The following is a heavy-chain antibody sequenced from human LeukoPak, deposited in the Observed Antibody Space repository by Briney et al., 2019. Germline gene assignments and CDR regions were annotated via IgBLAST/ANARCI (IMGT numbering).Heavy chain of an antibody. Sequence: GGSLRLSCAVSGFTFSDYSMNWVRQVPGKGLEWISYISSSSTSIYYADSVRGRFTISRDNAKNSLYLQMNSLRDEDTAVYYCARDVEACSSSCWCVFDYWGQGILVTVSS. D-gene: IGHD6-13*01. CDR3: ARDVEACSSSCWCVFDY. CDR2: ISSSSTSI. J-gene: IGHJ4*02. CDR1: GFTFSDYS. V-gene: IGHV3-48*02.